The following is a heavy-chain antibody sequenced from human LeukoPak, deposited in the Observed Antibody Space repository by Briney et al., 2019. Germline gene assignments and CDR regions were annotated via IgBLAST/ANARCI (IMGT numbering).Heavy chain of an antibody. CDR1: GYTFPSYD. CDR2: MNPNSGNT. D-gene: IGHD2/OR15-2a*01. V-gene: IGHV1-8*01. CDR3: ARRSTTFDP. Sequence: GASVTVSCKGSGYTFPSYDINWVQLATAQALEWMGWMNPNSGNTGYAHKFQGRVTMTSSTSISTAYMELSSLRSEDTAVYYCARRSTTFDPWGQGTLVTVSS. J-gene: IGHJ5*02.